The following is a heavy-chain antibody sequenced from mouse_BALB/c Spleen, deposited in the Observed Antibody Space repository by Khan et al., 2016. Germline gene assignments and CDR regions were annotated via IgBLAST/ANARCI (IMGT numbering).Heavy chain of an antibody. Sequence: QVQLKQSGPGLVQPSQSLSITCTVSGFSLTSYGVHWVRQSPGKGLEWLGVIWRGGSTDYNAAFMSRLSITKDNSNIQVFFKMNALQADDTAISYCAKKGGLGYYYTMDYWGQGTSVTVSS. CDR1: GFSLTSYG. V-gene: IGHV2-5*01. D-gene: IGHD3-3*01. CDR3: AKKGGLGYYYTMDY. J-gene: IGHJ4*01. CDR2: IWRGGST.